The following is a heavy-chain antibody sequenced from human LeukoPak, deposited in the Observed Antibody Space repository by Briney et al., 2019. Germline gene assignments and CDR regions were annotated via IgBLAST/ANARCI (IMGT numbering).Heavy chain of an antibody. V-gene: IGHV3-11*01. J-gene: IGHJ6*02. Sequence: PGGSLRLSCAASGFTFSDYYMSWIRQAPGEGLEWVSYISSSGSTIYYADSVKGRFTISRDNAKNSLYLQMNSLRAEDTAVYYCARDLYSSSRPYYYGMDVWGQGTTVTVSS. CDR1: GFTFSDYY. CDR3: ARDLYSSSRPYYYGMDV. CDR2: ISSSGSTI. D-gene: IGHD6-13*01.